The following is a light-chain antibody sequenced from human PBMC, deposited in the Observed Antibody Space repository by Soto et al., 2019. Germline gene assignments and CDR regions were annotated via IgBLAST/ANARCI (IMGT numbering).Light chain of an antibody. Sequence: QAASVSGSPGQSITISCTGTSSDVGGYNYVSWYQQHPGKAPKLMIYEVSNRPSGVSNRFSGSKSGNTASLTISGLQAEDEADYYCSSYTSSSTSNYVFGTGTKVTVL. CDR3: SSYTSSSTSNYV. J-gene: IGLJ1*01. CDR2: EVS. CDR1: SSDVGGYNY. V-gene: IGLV2-14*01.